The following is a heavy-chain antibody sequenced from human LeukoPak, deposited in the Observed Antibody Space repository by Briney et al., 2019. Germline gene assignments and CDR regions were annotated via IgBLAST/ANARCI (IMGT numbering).Heavy chain of an antibody. CDR3: ARVSRDGYNFDY. CDR2: IYYSGST. V-gene: IGHV4-59*01. CDR1: GGFLGSYY. D-gene: IGHD5-24*01. Sequence: KPSETLSLTCTVSGGFLGSYYWSWIRQPPGKRLGWVGYIYYSGSTNYNPSLKSRVTISLDTSKNQFSLKLSSVTAADTAVYYCARVSRDGYNFDYWGQGTLVTVSS. J-gene: IGHJ4*02.